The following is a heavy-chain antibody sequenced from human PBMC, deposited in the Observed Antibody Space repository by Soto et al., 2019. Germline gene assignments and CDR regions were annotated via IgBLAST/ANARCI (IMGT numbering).Heavy chain of an antibody. CDR3: ARGQVGFDY. V-gene: IGHV3-48*03. D-gene: IGHD3-16*01. J-gene: IGHJ4*02. CDR2: ISSTDNTK. Sequence: GGSLRLSCAASGFTFSTYEMNWVRQAPGKGLEWASYISSTDNTKYYADSVQGRFTISRDNTRSSLYLQMNSLRAEDTAVYYCARGQVGFDYWGQGTLVTVSS. CDR1: GFTFSTYE.